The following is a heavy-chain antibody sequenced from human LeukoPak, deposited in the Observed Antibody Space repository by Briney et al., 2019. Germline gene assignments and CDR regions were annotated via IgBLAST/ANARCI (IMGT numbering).Heavy chain of an antibody. D-gene: IGHD3-22*01. Sequence: GSLRLSCAVSGITLGNYGVSWVRQAPGKGLEWVAGISGSGGGTTYAGSVKGRFTISRDNAKNTLFLQTNSLRADDTAVYFCAKRGVVIRVILVGFHKEAYYFDSWGQGALVTVSS. CDR3: AKRGVVIRVILVGFHKEAYYFDS. J-gene: IGHJ4*02. CDR1: GITLGNYG. CDR2: ISGSGGGT. V-gene: IGHV3-23*01.